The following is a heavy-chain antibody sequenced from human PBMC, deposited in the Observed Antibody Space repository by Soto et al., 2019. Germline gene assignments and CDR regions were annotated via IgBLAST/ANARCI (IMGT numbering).Heavy chain of an antibody. CDR2: IYYSGST. CDR3: GRPPGLCGSPPSFGYYSVDV. Sequence: SETLSLTCSVSGGSISSSSYSWGWIRQPPGKGLEWIGTIYYSGSTHYNPSLEGRVAISADTPNNQLSLRLSSVTAADTAVYYCGRPPGLCGSPPSFGYYSVDVWAQGTTVTVSS. V-gene: IGHV4-39*01. CDR1: GGSISSSSYS. J-gene: IGHJ6*02. D-gene: IGHD2-2*01.